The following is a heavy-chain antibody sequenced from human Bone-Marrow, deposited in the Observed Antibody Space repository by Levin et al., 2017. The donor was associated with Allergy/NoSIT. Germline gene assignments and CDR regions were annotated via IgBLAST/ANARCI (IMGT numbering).Heavy chain of an antibody. Sequence: GESLKISCKVSGYTITQLAIHWVRQGPSKGLEWMGHFDPEDGETINAERFLGRLSLTEDTSTDTAYLELSTLKSEDTAMYYCTTEAFEVWGQGTVVAVSS. CDR3: TTEAFEV. CDR2: FDPEDGET. CDR1: GYTITQLA. V-gene: IGHV1-24*01. J-gene: IGHJ3*01.